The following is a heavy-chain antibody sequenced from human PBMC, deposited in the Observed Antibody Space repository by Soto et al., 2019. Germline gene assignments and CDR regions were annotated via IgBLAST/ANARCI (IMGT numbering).Heavy chain of an antibody. V-gene: IGHV3-30*18. J-gene: IGHJ4*02. Sequence: GGSLRLSCAASGFTFSSYGMHWVRQAPGKGLEWVAVISYDGSNKYYADSVKGRFTISREKSKNTLYLQMNSLRAEDTAVYYYAKGSYSSSSGQPETINYFDYWGQGTLVTVSS. CDR3: AKGSYSSSSGQPETINYFDY. D-gene: IGHD6-6*01. CDR2: ISYDGSNK. CDR1: GFTFSSYG.